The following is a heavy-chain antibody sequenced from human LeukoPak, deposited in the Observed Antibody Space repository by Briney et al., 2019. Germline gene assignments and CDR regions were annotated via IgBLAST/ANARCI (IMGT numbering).Heavy chain of an antibody. V-gene: IGHV3-23*01. CDR2: ISGSGGST. J-gene: IGHJ1*01. D-gene: IGHD3-22*01. Sequence: GGTLRLSCAASGFTFSSYGMSWVRQAPGKGLEWVSAISGSGGSTYYADSVKGRFTISRDNSKNTLYLQMNSLRAEDTAVYYCAKDRGYYYDSSGYYYAEYFQHWGQGTLVTVSS. CDR1: GFTFSSYG. CDR3: AKDRGYYYDSSGYYYAEYFQH.